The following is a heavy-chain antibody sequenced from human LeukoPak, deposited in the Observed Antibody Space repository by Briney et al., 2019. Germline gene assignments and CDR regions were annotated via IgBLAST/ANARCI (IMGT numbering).Heavy chain of an antibody. CDR2: IYTSGST. Sequence: PSQTLSLTCTVSGGSISSGSYYWSWLRQPAGKGLEWIGRIYTSGSTNYNPSLKSRVTISVDTSKNQFSLKLSSVTAADTAVYYCARAVVVPAATPGYWYFDLWGRGTLVTVSS. CDR3: ARAVVVPAATPGYWYFDL. D-gene: IGHD2-2*01. CDR1: GGSISSGSYY. V-gene: IGHV4-61*02. J-gene: IGHJ2*01.